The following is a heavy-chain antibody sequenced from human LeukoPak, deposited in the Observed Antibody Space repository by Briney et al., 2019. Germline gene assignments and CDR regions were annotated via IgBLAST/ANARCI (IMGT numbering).Heavy chain of an antibody. J-gene: IGHJ4*02. Sequence: GGSLRLSCAASGFTFNTYAMSWVRQAPGKGLEWVSGISGSGGSTYYADSVKGRFTISRDNSKNTLYLQMNSLRAEDTAVYYCAKDPDYYGSSGYYSSYFDYWGQGTLVTVSS. CDR1: GFTFNTYA. CDR3: AKDPDYYGSSGYYSSYFDY. CDR2: ISGSGGST. V-gene: IGHV3-23*01. D-gene: IGHD3-22*01.